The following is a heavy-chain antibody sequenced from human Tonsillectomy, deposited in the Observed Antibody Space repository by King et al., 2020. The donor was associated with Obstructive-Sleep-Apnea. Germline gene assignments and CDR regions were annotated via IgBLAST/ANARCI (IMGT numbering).Heavy chain of an antibody. J-gene: IGHJ4*02. CDR2: TRNKPNSYTT. CDR1: GFIFSDHY. D-gene: IGHD6-19*01. V-gene: IGHV3-72*01. Sequence: VQLVESGGGLVQPGGSLRLSCAASGFIFSDHYMDWVRQAPGKGLEWVGRTRNKPNSYTTEYAASVKGRFTISRDFSKNSLFLQMNSLKTEDTAVYYCARGTKAVDPLDYWGQGTLVTVSS. CDR3: ARGTKAVDPLDY.